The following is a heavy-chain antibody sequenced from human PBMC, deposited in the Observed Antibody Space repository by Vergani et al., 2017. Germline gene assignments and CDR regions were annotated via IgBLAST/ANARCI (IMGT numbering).Heavy chain of an antibody. CDR2: ISSSGSTI. J-gene: IGHJ6*02. CDR3: ARDIPIDILLTCYGYYYGMDV. Sequence: QVQLVESGGGLVKPGGSLRLSCAASGFTFSDYYMSWIRQAPGKGLEWVSYISSSGSTIYYADSVKGRFTISRDNAKNSLYLQMNSLRAEDTAVYYCARDIPIDILLTCYGYYYGMDVWGQGTTVTVSS. V-gene: IGHV3-11*04. CDR1: GFTFSDYY. D-gene: IGHD3-9*01.